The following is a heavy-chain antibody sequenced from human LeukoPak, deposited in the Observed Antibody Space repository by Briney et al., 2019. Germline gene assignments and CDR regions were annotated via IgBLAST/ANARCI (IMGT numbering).Heavy chain of an antibody. D-gene: IGHD3-9*01. CDR1: GYSFTSYW. V-gene: IGHV5-51*01. Sequence: GESLKISSRGSGYSFTSYWIGWVRRMPGKGLEWWGVIYPGDSDTRYSPSFQGQVTISVDKSISTAYLQWSRLKASDTAMYYCARPSYYYILTCPAHPHDYWGQGTLVTVSS. J-gene: IGHJ4*02. CDR3: ARPSYYYILTCPAHPHDY. CDR2: IYPGDSDT.